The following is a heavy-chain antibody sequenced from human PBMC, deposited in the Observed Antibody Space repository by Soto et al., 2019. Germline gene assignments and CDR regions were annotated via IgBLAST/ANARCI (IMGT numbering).Heavy chain of an antibody. J-gene: IGHJ4*02. CDR2: VYYSGST. CDR1: GGSISSSSYY. V-gene: IGHV4-39*01. Sequence: SETLSLTCTVSGGSISSSSYYWGWIRQPPGKGLEWIGSVYYSGSTYYNPSLKSRVTISVHTSKNQFSLMLNSVTAADTAVYYCARYYDTFDSWGQGTLVTVSS. CDR3: ARYYDTFDS. D-gene: IGHD3-22*01.